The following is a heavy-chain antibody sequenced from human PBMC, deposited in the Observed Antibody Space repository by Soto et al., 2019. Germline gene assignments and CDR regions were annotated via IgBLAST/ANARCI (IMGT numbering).Heavy chain of an antibody. V-gene: IGHV4-59*01. Sequence: SETLSLTCTVSGGSISSYYWSWIRQPPGKGLEWIGYIYYSGSTNYNPSLKSRVTISVDTSKNQFSLKLSSVTAADTAVYYCARGGRYCSGGSCYPVRAPGPSYYGMDVWGQGTTVTVSS. CDR2: IYYSGST. D-gene: IGHD2-15*01. CDR1: GGSISSYY. J-gene: IGHJ6*02. CDR3: ARGGRYCSGGSCYPVRAPGPSYYGMDV.